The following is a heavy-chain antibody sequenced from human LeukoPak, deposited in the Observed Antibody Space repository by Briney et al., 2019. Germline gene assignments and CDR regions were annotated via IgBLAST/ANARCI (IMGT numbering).Heavy chain of an antibody. CDR3: ARDTGGGYSCYDC. J-gene: IGHJ4*02. Sequence: GGSLRLSCAASGFTFSSYWMSWVRQAPGKGLEWVANIRQDGSEKYYVDSVKGRFTISRDNAKNSLYLQMNSLRAEDTAVYYCARDTGGGYSCYDCWGQGTLVTVSS. D-gene: IGHD5-18*01. CDR2: IRQDGSEK. CDR1: GFTFSSYW. V-gene: IGHV3-7*01.